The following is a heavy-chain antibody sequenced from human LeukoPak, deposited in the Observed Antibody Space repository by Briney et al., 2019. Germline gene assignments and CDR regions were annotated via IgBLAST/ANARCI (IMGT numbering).Heavy chain of an antibody. J-gene: IGHJ4*02. CDR1: GFTFSSYS. V-gene: IGHV3-21*04. CDR2: ITSSSSYI. CDR3: AKAPVTTCRGAFCYPFDY. D-gene: IGHD2-15*01. Sequence: GGSLRLSCAASGFTFSSYSMNWVRQAPGKGLEWVSSITSSSSYIYYADSVKGRFTISRDSSKNTLFLQMNRLRPEDAAVYYCAKAPVTTCRGAFCYPFDYWGLGTLVTVSS.